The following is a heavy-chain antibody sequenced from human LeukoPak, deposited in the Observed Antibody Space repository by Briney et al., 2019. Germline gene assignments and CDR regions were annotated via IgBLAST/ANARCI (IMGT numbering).Heavy chain of an antibody. CDR3: AGGARDYYGLDV. V-gene: IGHV3-74*01. D-gene: IGHD1-26*01. Sequence: GGSLRLSCAASGFSISGYWMHWVRQVPGKGLVWVSRINSDGSSTDYADSVKGRFTVSRDNAKNTLYLQMNSLRAEDTALYYCAGGARDYYGLDVWGQGTTVTVSS. J-gene: IGHJ6*02. CDR2: INSDGSST. CDR1: GFSISGYW.